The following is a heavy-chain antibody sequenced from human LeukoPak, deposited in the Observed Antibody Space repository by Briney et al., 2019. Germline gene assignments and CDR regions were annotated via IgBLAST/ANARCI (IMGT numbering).Heavy chain of an antibody. CDR1: GYTFTSSD. V-gene: IGHV1-8*01. CDR3: ARGRSGLAAAGTYDS. CDR2: INPKSGRT. D-gene: IGHD6-13*01. Sequence: GASVKVSCKASGYTFTSSDINWVRQATGQGLEWMGWINPKSGRTGYGKKFQARVSMTMNTSITTAYMEASSLRFEDTAVYYCARGRSGLAAAGTYDSWGQGTLITVSS. J-gene: IGHJ4*02.